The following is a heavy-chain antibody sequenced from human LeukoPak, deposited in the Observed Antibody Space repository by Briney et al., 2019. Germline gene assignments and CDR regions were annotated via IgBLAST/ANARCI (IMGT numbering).Heavy chain of an antibody. J-gene: IGHJ4*02. CDR2: INPNSGGT. Sequence: GASVKVSCKASGYTFTSYDINWVRQATGQGLEWMGRINPNSGGTNYAQKFQGRVTMTRDTSISTAYMELSRLRSDDTAVYYCARGGSSGPFDYWGQGTLVTVSS. CDR3: ARGGSSGPFDY. V-gene: IGHV1-2*06. CDR1: GYTFTSYD. D-gene: IGHD6-19*01.